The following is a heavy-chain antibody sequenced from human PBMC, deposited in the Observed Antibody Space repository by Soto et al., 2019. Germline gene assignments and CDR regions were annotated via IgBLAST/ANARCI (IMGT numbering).Heavy chain of an antibody. CDR1: GGTFNTYP. CDR3: ARDDSGFSGSHYIDYFNY. Sequence: SVKVSCKTSGGTFNTYPISWVRQAPGQGLEWMGTIIPILDIANYAQKFQGRVTFTRDTSAGTVYMQLSSLTSEDTAVYYCARDDSGFSGSHYIDYFNYWGQGALVTVSS. J-gene: IGHJ4*02. CDR2: IIPILDIA. D-gene: IGHD1-26*01. V-gene: IGHV1-69*04.